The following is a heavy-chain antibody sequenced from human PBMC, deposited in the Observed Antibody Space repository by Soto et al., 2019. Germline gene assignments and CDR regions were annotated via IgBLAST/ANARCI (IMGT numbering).Heavy chain of an antibody. D-gene: IGHD5-12*01. CDR2: INSDGSST. CDR1: GLDFTNAQ. J-gene: IGHJ4*02. CDR3: ARSLPGRGYCGFDFGS. Sequence: PGGSLRLSCAASGLDFTNAQMHWVRQAPGKGLEWVSRINSDGSSTNYADSVKGRFTISRDNAKKTLYLQMNSLRAEDAAVYFFARSLPGRGYCGFDFGSGGQGTLVTVSS. V-gene: IGHV3-74*01.